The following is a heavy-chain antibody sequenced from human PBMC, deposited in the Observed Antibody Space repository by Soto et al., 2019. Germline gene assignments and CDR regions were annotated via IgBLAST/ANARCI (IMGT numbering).Heavy chain of an antibody. CDR1: GGSISSSSYY. Sequence: SETLSLTCTVSGGSISSSSYYWGWIRQPPGKGLEWIGSIYYSGSTYYNPSLKSRVTISVDTSKNQFSLKLSSVTAADTAVYYCAIQPPYYYDSSGYSVRPRYLQHWGQGTLVTVSS. J-gene: IGHJ1*01. V-gene: IGHV4-39*01. CDR2: IYYSGST. D-gene: IGHD3-22*01. CDR3: AIQPPYYYDSSGYSVRPRYLQH.